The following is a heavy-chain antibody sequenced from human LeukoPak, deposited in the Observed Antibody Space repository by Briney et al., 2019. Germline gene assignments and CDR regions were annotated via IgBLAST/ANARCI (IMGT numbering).Heavy chain of an antibody. CDR2: ISAYNGNT. D-gene: IGHD3-10*01. CDR3: VKGSGEMLPFAD. Sequence: VASVKVSCKASGYTFTSYGFSWVRQAPGQGLEWMGWISAYNGNTNSAEKLQGRVTLTIEISTTTAFMELRSLRSDDTAVYYCVKGSGEMLPFADWGQGTPVIVSS. CDR1: GYTFTSYG. J-gene: IGHJ4*02. V-gene: IGHV1-18*01.